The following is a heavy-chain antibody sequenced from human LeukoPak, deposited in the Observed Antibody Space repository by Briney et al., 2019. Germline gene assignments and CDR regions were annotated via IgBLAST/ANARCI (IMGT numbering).Heavy chain of an antibody. CDR1: GFTVSSNY. CDR2: IYSGGRT. Sequence: GGPLRLSCAASGFTVSSNYMSWVRQAPGQGLGWVSVIYSGGRTYYAHSVKGRFTISRDNTKNTLYLQMNSLRAEDTAVYYCARYDDGCYDAFDIWGQGTMVTVSS. V-gene: IGHV3-66*01. D-gene: IGHD4-17*01. J-gene: IGHJ3*02. CDR3: ARYDDGCYDAFDI.